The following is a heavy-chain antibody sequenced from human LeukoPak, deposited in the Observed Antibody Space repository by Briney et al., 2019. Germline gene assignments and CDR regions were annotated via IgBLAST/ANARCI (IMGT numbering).Heavy chain of an antibody. J-gene: IGHJ4*02. CDR3: AKVGEYYGAGASFDY. Sequence: GGSLRLSCAVSGFTFSTYGMSWVRQTPGKGLEWVSTISASGDTTDYADSVKGRFTISRDNSQNTLYPQMSSLRADDTAVYYCAKVGEYYGAGASFDYWGQGTLVTVSS. D-gene: IGHD3-10*01. V-gene: IGHV3-23*01. CDR2: ISASGDTT. CDR1: GFTFSTYG.